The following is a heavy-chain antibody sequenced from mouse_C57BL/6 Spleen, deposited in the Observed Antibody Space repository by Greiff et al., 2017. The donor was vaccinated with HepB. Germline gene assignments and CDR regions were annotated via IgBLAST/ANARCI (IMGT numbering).Heavy chain of an antibody. CDR3: ANRTPWFAY. CDR1: GYAFTNYL. D-gene: IGHD5-1*01. CDR2: INPGSGGT. J-gene: IGHJ3*01. Sequence: QVQLKESGAELVRPGTSVKVSCKASGYAFTNYLIEWVKQRPGQGLEWIGVINPGSGGTNYNEKFKGKATLTADKSSSTAYMQLSSLTSEDSAVYFCANRTPWFAYWGQGTLVTVSA. V-gene: IGHV1-54*01.